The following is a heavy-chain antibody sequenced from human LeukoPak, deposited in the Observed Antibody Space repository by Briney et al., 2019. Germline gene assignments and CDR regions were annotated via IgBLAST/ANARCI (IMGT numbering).Heavy chain of an antibody. CDR2: IYYSGST. V-gene: IGHV4-39*01. J-gene: IGHJ6*03. CDR3: ARGTYYYGSGSYYYYYMDV. CDR1: GGSISSSSYY. Sequence: PSETLSLTCTVSGGSISSSSYYWGWIRQPPGKGLEWIGSIYYSGSTYYNPSLKSRVTISVDTSKNQFSLKLSSLTAADTAVYYCARGTYYYGSGSYYYYYMDVWGKGTTVTISS. D-gene: IGHD3-10*01.